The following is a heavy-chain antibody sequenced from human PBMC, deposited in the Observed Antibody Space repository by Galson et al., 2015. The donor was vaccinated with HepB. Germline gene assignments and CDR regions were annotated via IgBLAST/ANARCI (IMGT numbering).Heavy chain of an antibody. D-gene: IGHD5-24*01. J-gene: IGHJ4*02. CDR2: ISAYNGNT. CDR3: ARDRARMAQEGGRVIDY. V-gene: IGHV1-18*01. Sequence: SVKVSCKASGYTFTSYGISWVRQAPGQGLEWMGWISAYNGNTNYAQKLQGRVTMTTDTSTSTAYMELRSLRSDDTAVYYCARDRARMAQEGGRVIDYWGQGTLVTVSS. CDR1: GYTFTSYG.